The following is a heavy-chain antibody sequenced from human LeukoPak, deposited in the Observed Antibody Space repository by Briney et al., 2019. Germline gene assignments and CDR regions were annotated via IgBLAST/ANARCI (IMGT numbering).Heavy chain of an antibody. CDR2: ISAYNGNT. D-gene: IGHD6-13*01. Sequence: ASVKVSCKASGYTFTSYGISWVRQAPGQGLEWMGWISAYNGNTNYAQKFQGRVTMTRNTSISTANMELSSLRSEDTAVYYCARGRGSSWYRDWGQGTLVTVSS. V-gene: IGHV1-18*01. J-gene: IGHJ4*02. CDR1: GYTFTSYG. CDR3: ARGRGSSWYRD.